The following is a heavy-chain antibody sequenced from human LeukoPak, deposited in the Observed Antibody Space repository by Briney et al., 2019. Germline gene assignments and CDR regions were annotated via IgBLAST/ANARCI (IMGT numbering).Heavy chain of an antibody. CDR1: GFDFSIYG. CDR2: ISGSGGST. J-gene: IGHJ3*02. D-gene: IGHD6-6*01. V-gene: IGHV3-23*01. CDR3: AKVWGYSSSPHGDAFDI. Sequence: SGESLRLSCAASGFDFSIYGMNWVRQAPGKGLEWVSAISGSGGSTYYADSVKGRFTISRDNSKNTLYLQMNSLRAEDTAVYYCAKVWGYSSSPHGDAFDIWGQGTMVTVSS.